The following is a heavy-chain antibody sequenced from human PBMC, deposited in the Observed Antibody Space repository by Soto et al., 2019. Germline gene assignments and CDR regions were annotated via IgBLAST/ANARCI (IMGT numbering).Heavy chain of an antibody. V-gene: IGHV1-3*01. CDR1: GYSFTNYA. J-gene: IGHJ4*02. CDR2: VNSGEGNT. CDR3: ARSRYLEY. D-gene: IGHD1-20*01. Sequence: GASVKVSCKASGYSFTNYALHWVRQAPGQGLEWMGWVNSGEGNTRYSQKFQGRITITRDTFASTAYMELSSLRSEDTAVYYCARSRYLEYWGQGTLVTVSS.